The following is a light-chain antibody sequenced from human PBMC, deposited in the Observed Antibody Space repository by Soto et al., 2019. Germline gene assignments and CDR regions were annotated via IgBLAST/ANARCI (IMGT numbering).Light chain of an antibody. J-gene: IGKJ3*01. CDR3: QQTYSSRT. V-gene: IGKV1-39*01. CDR1: QSMSNN. CDR2: AAS. Sequence: DIQMTQSPSSLSASVGYRVTITCRASQSMSNNLNWYHQKPGKPPKLLIFAASTLQSGVPSRFIGGGYETDFTLTINSLQPEDCATFYCQQTYSSRTFGPGNKVDI.